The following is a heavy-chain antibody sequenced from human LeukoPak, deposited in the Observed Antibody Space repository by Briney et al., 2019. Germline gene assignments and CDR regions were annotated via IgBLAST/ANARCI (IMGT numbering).Heavy chain of an antibody. V-gene: IGHV3-74*01. J-gene: IGHJ4*02. Sequence: GGFLRLSCAASGVTFSNYWMHWVRQAPGKGLVWVSRINNDGSDTVYVDSVKGRFTVSRDNAENTLYLQMNSLRVEDTAVYYCVRGLRGPDYWGQGSLVTVSS. CDR2: INNDGSDT. CDR1: GVTFSNYW. CDR3: VRGLRGPDY. D-gene: IGHD3-16*01.